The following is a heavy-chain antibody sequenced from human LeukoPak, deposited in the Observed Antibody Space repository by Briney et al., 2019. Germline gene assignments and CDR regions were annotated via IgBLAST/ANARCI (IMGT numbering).Heavy chain of an antibody. J-gene: IGHJ4*02. CDR1: GFTFSSYW. D-gene: IGHD3-16*01. CDR3: ARDTIMITFGGVPDY. Sequence: PGGSLRLSCAASGFTFSSYWMSWVRQAPGKGLPWVANIKQDGREKYYVDSVKGRFTISRDNAKNSLYLQMNSLRAEDTAVYYCARDTIMITFGGVPDYWGQGTLVTVSS. CDR2: IKQDGREK. V-gene: IGHV3-7*01.